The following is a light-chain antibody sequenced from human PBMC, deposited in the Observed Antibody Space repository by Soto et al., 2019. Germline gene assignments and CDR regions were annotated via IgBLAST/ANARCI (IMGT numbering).Light chain of an antibody. CDR1: SSDVGGYNS. J-gene: IGLJ2*01. CDR3: SSYAGSNNLV. CDR2: EVS. V-gene: IGLV2-8*01. Sequence: QSALTQPPSASGSPGQSVTIPCTGTSSDVGGYNSVSWYQQHPGKVPKLMIYEVSKRSSGVPDRFSGSKSGNTASLTVSGLQAEDEADYYCSSYAGSNNLVFGGGTKLTVL.